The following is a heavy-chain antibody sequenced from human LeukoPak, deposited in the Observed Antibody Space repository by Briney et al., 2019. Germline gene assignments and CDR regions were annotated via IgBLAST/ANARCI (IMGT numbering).Heavy chain of an antibody. CDR1: GGSVRRGNYY. D-gene: IGHD6-13*01. J-gene: IGHJ4*02. CDR2: IYTSGTT. CDR3: ARSAAAGKKVWFDY. V-gene: IGHV4-61*02. Sequence: SETLSLTCTVSGGSVRRGNYYWTWIRQPAGSGLEWIGRIYTSGTTDYNPSLKSRVTISVDTSKNQFSLKLSSVTAADTAVYYCARSAAAGKKVWFDYWGQGTLVTVSS.